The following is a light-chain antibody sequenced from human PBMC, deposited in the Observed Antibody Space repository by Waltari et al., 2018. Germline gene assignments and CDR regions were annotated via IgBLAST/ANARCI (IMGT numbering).Light chain of an antibody. CDR2: RAS. V-gene: IGKV3-20*01. CDR1: QSVSRY. CDR3: QHYVRSPAT. J-gene: IGKJ1*01. Sequence: IVLTQSPGTVSLSPGDRATLSCRASQSVSRYLAWYQQKPGQAPKLLIYRASTRATGIPDRFTGSGSGTDFSLTISSLEPEDFAIYFCQHYVRSPATFGQGTKVEIK.